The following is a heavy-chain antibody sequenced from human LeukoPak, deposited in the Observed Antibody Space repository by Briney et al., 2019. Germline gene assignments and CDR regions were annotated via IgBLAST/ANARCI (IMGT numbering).Heavy chain of an antibody. CDR1: GFNFRGYG. V-gene: IGHV3-30*02. CDR2: IHYDGRNQ. D-gene: IGHD3-10*01. CDR3: ARVITMVRVVTIAPDAFGI. Sequence: GGSLILSCAASGFNFRGYGMHWVRPAPGKGLEWVTFIHYDGRNQYYADSVKGRFTISRDNSKNTLSLQMNSLRAEDTAVYYCARVITMVRVVTIAPDAFGIWGQGTMVTVSS. J-gene: IGHJ3*02.